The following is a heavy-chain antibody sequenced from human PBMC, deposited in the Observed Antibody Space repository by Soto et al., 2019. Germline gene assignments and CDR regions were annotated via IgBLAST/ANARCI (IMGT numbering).Heavy chain of an antibody. D-gene: IGHD2-15*01. CDR3: ARAGRRRYCSGGSCLYYFDY. CDR1: GYTLTIDG. CDR2: ISAYNGNT. J-gene: IGHJ4*02. V-gene: IGHV1-18*01. Sequence: ALVNGACQTSGYTLTIDGISWVRQANGQGPEWMGWISAYNGNTNYAQKLQGRVTMTTDTSTSTAYMELRSLRSDDTAVYYCARAGRRRYCSGGSCLYYFDYWGQGTLVTVSS.